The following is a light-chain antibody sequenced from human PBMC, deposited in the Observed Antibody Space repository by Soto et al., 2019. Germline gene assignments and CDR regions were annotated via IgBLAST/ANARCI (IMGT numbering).Light chain of an antibody. V-gene: IGKV1-9*01. CDR3: QQSNNYFT. Sequence: IQLTQSPSSLSASVGDRVTITCRASQGLNTNLAWYQQKPGKAPNLLIYGASTLQKGVPSRFSGNGSGTVFTLTISSLQPEELATYYCQQSNNYFTFGPGTKVDIK. J-gene: IGKJ3*01. CDR1: QGLNTN. CDR2: GAS.